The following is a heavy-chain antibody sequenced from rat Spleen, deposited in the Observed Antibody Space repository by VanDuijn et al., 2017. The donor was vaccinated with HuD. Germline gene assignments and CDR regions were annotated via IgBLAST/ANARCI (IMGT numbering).Heavy chain of an antibody. J-gene: IGHJ2*01. V-gene: IGHV5-31*01. CDR1: GFTFNKYW. Sequence: EVQLVETGGGFVQPGRSLKLTCVASGFTFNKYWMTWIRQAPGKGLEWVASITNLGGSTYYSDSVKGRFTISRDNEKSTLYLQMNSLRSEDTATYYCTGPFDYWGQGVMVTVSS. CDR2: ITNLGGST. CDR3: TGPFDY.